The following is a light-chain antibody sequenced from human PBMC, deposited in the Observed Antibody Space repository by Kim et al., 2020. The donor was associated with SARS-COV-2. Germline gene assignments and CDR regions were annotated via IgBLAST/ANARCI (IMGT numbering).Light chain of an antibody. CDR2: SNN. Sequence: GQRVTLSCSGSSSTIGSNYVYWYQHLPGTAPKLLIYSNNQRPSGVPDRFSGSKSGTSASLAISGLRSEDEADYYCAAWDDSLSGWVFGGGTQLTVL. CDR1: SSTIGSNY. J-gene: IGLJ3*02. CDR3: AAWDDSLSGWV. V-gene: IGLV1-47*01.